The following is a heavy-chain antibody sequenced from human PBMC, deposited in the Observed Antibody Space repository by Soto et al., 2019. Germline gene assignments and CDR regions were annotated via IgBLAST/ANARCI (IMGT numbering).Heavy chain of an antibody. CDR2: INHSGST. D-gene: IGHD7-27*01. Sequence: SETLSLTCAVYGGSFSGYYWSWIRQPPGKGLEWIGEINHSGSTNYNPSLKSRVTISVDTSKNQFSLKLSSVTAADTAVYYCARGVFPTGAQNWFDPWGQGTLVTVSS. CDR1: GGSFSGYY. CDR3: ARGVFPTGAQNWFDP. V-gene: IGHV4-34*01. J-gene: IGHJ5*02.